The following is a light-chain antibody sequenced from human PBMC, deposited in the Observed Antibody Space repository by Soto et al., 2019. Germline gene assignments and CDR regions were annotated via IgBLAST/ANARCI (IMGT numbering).Light chain of an antibody. J-gene: IGLJ3*02. CDR2: KVN. Sequence: QSALTQPPSVSGSPGQSVTISCTGTSSDIGAYNRVSWYQQTPGTAPKFIIYKVNYRPSGVPERFSGSKSGNTPSLSISGLQAEDEADYNCLAYRDISSWVFAGGTKVTVL. CDR3: LAYRDISSWV. V-gene: IGLV2-18*01. CDR1: SSDIGAYNR.